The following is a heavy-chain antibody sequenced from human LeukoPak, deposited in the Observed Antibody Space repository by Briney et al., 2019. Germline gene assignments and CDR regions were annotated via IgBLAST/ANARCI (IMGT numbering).Heavy chain of an antibody. CDR2: ISGSGGST. CDR3: AKDISELSGSYYIRPSDY. J-gene: IGHJ4*02. CDR1: GFTFSSYA. Sequence: PGGSLRLSCAASGFTFSSYAMSWVRQAPGKGLEWVSAISGSGGSTYYADSVKGRFTISRDNSKNTLYLQMNSLRAEDTAVYYCAKDISELSGSYYIRPSDYWGQGTLVTVSS. D-gene: IGHD1-26*01. V-gene: IGHV3-23*01.